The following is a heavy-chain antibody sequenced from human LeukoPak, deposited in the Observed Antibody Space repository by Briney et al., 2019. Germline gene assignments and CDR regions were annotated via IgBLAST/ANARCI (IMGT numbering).Heavy chain of an antibody. V-gene: IGHV2-26*01. CDR3: ARIEVDNLAYSSSWYPFDY. CDR1: GFSLNNARMG. CDR2: IFSSDEK. D-gene: IGHD6-13*01. J-gene: IGHJ4*02. Sequence: ESGPTLVNPTQTLTLTCTVSGFSLNNARMGVSWIRQPPGKALEWLAHIFSSDEKSYNTSLKSRLTISKDTSKSQVVLTLTNMDPVDTATYYCARIEVDNLAYSSSWYPFDYWGQGTLVTVSS.